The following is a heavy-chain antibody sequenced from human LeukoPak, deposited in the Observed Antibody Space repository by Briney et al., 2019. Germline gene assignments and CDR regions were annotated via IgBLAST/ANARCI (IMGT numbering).Heavy chain of an antibody. D-gene: IGHD6-19*01. V-gene: IGHV3-30*03. CDR3: ARGRLKLARGWPFDY. J-gene: IGHJ4*02. CDR2: ISYDGSNK. Sequence: PGRSLRLSCAASGFTFSSYGMHWVRQAPGKGLEWVAVISYDGSNKYFADSVKGRFTISRDNSKNTLYLQMNSLRAEDTAVYYCARGRLKLARGWPFDYWGQGTLVTVSS. CDR1: GFTFSSYG.